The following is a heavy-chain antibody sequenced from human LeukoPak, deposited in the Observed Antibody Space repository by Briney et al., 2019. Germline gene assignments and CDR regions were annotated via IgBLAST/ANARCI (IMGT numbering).Heavy chain of an antibody. CDR1: GFTFSSYA. V-gene: IGHV3-23*01. CDR2: ISGSGGST. D-gene: IGHD1-26*01. CDR3: AKAVAGPYSGNYFEY. Sequence: GGSLRLSCAASGFTFSSYAMSWVRQAPGKGLEWVSAISGSGGSTYYADSVKGRFTISRDNSKNMLSLQMNRLRAEDTAVYYCAKAVAGPYSGNYFEYWGQGTLVTVSS. J-gene: IGHJ4*02.